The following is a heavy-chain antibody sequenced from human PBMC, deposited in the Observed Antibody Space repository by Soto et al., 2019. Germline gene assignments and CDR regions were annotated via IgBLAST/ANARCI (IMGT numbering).Heavy chain of an antibody. Sequence: SVKVSCKASGDTFSSYAINWVRQAPGQGLEWMGGIIPMFGTANYAQKFKGRVTITAGESTSTVYMELSSLRSEDTAVYYCARVGPAHYYDSSGYYSPLDDWGQGTRVTVSS. J-gene: IGHJ4*02. CDR3: ARVGPAHYYDSSGYYSPLDD. CDR2: IIPMFGTA. CDR1: GDTFSSYA. D-gene: IGHD3-22*01. V-gene: IGHV1-69*13.